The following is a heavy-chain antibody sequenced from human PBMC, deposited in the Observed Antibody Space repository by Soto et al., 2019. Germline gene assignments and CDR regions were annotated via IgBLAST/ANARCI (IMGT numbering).Heavy chain of an antibody. CDR3: TRQRYSSGWYQNYYYGMDV. J-gene: IGHJ6*02. Sequence: GGSLRLSCAAPGFTFSGSAMHWVRQASGKGLEWVGRIRSKANSYATAYAASVKGRFTISRDDSKNTAYLQMNSLKTEDTAVYYCTRQRYSSGWYQNYYYGMDVWGQGTTVTVSS. V-gene: IGHV3-73*01. CDR1: GFTFSGSA. D-gene: IGHD6-19*01. CDR2: IRSKANSYAT.